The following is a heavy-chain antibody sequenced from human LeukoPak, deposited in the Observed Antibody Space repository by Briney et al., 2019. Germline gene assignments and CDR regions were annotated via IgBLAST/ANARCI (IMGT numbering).Heavy chain of an antibody. Sequence: VASVKVFCKASGGTFSRYTIRWVRQAPGQGLEWIGGIITIFGTATYAQKFQGRVKITTDESTSTAYMELSSLRSEDTAVYYCAREAIYYDSSGYYSPLNWFDPWGQGTLVTVSS. V-gene: IGHV1-69*05. D-gene: IGHD3-22*01. CDR1: GGTFSRYT. CDR2: IITIFGTA. CDR3: AREAIYYDSSGYYSPLNWFDP. J-gene: IGHJ5*02.